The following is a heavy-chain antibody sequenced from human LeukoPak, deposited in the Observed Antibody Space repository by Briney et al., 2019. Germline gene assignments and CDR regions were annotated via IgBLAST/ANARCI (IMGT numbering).Heavy chain of an antibody. Sequence: PGGSLRLSCAASGFTFDDHGMSWVRQVPGKGLGWVSGINWNGGSTGYADSVKGRFTISRDNAKNSLYLQMNSLRAEDTALYYCARASGSGYYFYLDYWGQGTLVTVSS. D-gene: IGHD3-22*01. CDR3: ARASGSGYYFYLDY. V-gene: IGHV3-20*04. CDR1: GFTFDDHG. J-gene: IGHJ4*02. CDR2: INWNGGST.